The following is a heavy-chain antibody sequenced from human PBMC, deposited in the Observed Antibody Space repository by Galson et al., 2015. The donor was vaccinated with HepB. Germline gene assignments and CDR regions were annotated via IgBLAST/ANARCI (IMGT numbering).Heavy chain of an antibody. V-gene: IGHV3-23*01. Sequence: SLRLSCAASGLIFTSYAMSWVRQAPGKGLDWVSTIKNSGGSTYYAASVKGRFTISRDDSMNTLSLQMNSLRAEDTAVYYFAKRYNSVRSTDTFDIWGQGTLVTVSS. J-gene: IGHJ3*02. D-gene: IGHD6-19*01. CDR2: IKNSGGST. CDR1: GLIFTSYA. CDR3: AKRYNSVRSTDTFDI.